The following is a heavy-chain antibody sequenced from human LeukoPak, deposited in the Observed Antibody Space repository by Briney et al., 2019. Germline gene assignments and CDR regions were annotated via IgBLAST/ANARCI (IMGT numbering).Heavy chain of an antibody. J-gene: IGHJ6*02. V-gene: IGHV4-59*01. CDR2: IYYSGST. CDR3: AREGAAAGMFYFYYGMDV. D-gene: IGHD6-13*01. Sequence: PSETLSLTCTVSGGSISSYYWSWIRQPPGKGLEWIGYIYYSGSTYYNPSLKSRVTISVDTSKNHFSLKLSSVTAADTAVYYCAREGAAAGMFYFYYGMDVWGQGTTVTVSS. CDR1: GGSISSYY.